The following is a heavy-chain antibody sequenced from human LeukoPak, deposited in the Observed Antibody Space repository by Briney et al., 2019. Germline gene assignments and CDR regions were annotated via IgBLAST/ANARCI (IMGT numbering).Heavy chain of an antibody. D-gene: IGHD1-1*01. J-gene: IGHJ4*02. CDR1: GFAFSSYE. CDR3: ARDTNWKLDY. V-gene: IGHV3-48*03. Sequence: GGSLRLSCAASGFAFSSYEMNWVRQAPGKGLEWVSYISSSGSTIYYADSVKGRFTISRDNAKNSLYLQMNSLRAEDTAVYYCARDTNWKLDYWGQGTLVTVSS. CDR2: ISSSGSTI.